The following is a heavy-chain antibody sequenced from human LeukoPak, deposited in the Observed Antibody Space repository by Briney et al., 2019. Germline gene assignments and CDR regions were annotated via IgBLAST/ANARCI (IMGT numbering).Heavy chain of an antibody. V-gene: IGHV3-21*01. D-gene: IGHD5-18*01. CDR2: ISSLSSYI. J-gene: IGHJ4*02. Sequence: PGGSLRLSCAASGFTFSNYSMNWVRQAPGKGLEWVSSISSLSSYIYYADSLKGRFTISRDNAKNSLYLQMNSLRAEDTAVYYCARGGPRDGYDYWGQGTLVTVSS. CDR3: ARGGPRDGYDY. CDR1: GFTFSNYS.